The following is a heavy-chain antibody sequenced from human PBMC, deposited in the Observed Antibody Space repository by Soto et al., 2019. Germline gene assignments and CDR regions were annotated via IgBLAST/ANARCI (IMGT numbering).Heavy chain of an antibody. J-gene: IGHJ3*02. CDR1: RYPFTSYG. CDR3: ARGRIVASIHDAFEI. CDR2: ISAYNGKR. Sequence: GASVKVSCKASRYPFTSYGISWVRQAPGQGLEWVAWISAYNGKRDTAEKFQGRVTMTLDTSTDTAHMELGDLTSADTAVYYCARGRIVASIHDAFEIWGQGTKVTVSS. V-gene: IGHV1-18*01. D-gene: IGHD5-12*01.